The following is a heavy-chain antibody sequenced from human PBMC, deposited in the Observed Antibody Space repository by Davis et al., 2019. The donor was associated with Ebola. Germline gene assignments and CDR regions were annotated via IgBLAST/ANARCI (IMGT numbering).Heavy chain of an antibody. Sequence: GGSLSLSCSASGFTFSSYAMHWVRQAPGKGLEYVSAISSNGGSTYYADSVKGRFTISRDNAKHTLYLQMNRLRAEDTAVYYCAKDNRRIRCVGMDVWGQGTTVTVSS. CDR3: AKDNRRIRCVGMDV. D-gene: IGHD3-3*02. CDR1: GFTFSSYA. CDR2: ISSNGGST. J-gene: IGHJ6*02. V-gene: IGHV3-64*04.